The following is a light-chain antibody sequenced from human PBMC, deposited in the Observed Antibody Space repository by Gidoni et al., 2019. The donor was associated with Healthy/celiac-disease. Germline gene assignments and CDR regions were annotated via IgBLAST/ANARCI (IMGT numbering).Light chain of an antibody. CDR2: YKSDSDK. J-gene: IGLJ2*01. Sequence: QAVLTQPSSLSASPGASASLTCTLRSGINVGTYEIYWYRQKPGSPPQYLLRYKSDSDKQQGSGVPSRFSGSKNASANAGILLISGLQSEDEADYYCVIWHSSAWVFGGGTKLTVL. V-gene: IGLV5-45*03. CDR3: VIWHSSAWV. CDR1: SGINVGTYE.